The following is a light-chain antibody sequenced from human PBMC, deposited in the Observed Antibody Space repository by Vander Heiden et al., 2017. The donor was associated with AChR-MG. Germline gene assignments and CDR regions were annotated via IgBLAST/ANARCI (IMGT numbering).Light chain of an antibody. CDR2: DVS. Sequence: QSALPQPASVSGSPGPSIPISCPGPRSDVGGYKFVYWYQQPPGKAPKFLIYDVSIRPSVVSNRFSGSKSGNTASLTISGLQAEDEADYYCSSYSSTYTRVFGGGTQLTVL. V-gene: IGLV2-14*03. CDR3: SSYSSTYTRV. J-gene: IGLJ3*02. CDR1: RSDVGGYKF.